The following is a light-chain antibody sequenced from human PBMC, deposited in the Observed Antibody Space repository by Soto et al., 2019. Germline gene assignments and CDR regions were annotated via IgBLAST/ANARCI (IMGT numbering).Light chain of an antibody. CDR2: AAS. Sequence: DIQVTQSPSSLSASVGDRVTITCRASQSIFNYLNWYQQKPGKAPKLLIYAASSLQSGVPSRFSGGGAGTDFTLTISSLQPEDFATYYCQQSYSSPWTLGLGTKVEIK. CDR3: QQSYSSPWT. V-gene: IGKV1-39*01. J-gene: IGKJ1*01. CDR1: QSIFNY.